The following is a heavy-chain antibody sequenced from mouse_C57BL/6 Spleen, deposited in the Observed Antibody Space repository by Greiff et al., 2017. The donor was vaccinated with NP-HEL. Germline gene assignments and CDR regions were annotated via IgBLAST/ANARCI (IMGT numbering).Heavy chain of an antibody. D-gene: IGHD1-1*01. V-gene: IGHV1-64*01. CDR2: IHPNSGST. Sequence: QVQLQQPGAELVKPGASVKLSCKASGYTFTSYWMHWVKQRPGQGLEWIGMIHPNSGSTNYNEKFKSKATLTVDKSSSTAYMQLSSLTSEDSAVYYCARCTTVVAHWYIDVWGTGTTVTVSS. CDR3: ARCTTVVAHWYIDV. J-gene: IGHJ1*03. CDR1: GYTFTSYW.